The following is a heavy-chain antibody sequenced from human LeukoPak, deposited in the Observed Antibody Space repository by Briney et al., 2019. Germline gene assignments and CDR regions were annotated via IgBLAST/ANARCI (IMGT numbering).Heavy chain of an antibody. Sequence: ASVKVSCKASGYTFTGYYMHWVRQAPAQGLEWMGWINPNSGGTNYAQKFQGRVTMTRDTSISTAYMELSRLRSDDTAVYYCARVPSLVSSRRNWFDPWGQGTLVTVSS. CDR2: INPNSGGT. D-gene: IGHD2-2*01. CDR1: GYTFTGYY. V-gene: IGHV1-2*02. J-gene: IGHJ5*02. CDR3: ARVPSLVSSRRNWFDP.